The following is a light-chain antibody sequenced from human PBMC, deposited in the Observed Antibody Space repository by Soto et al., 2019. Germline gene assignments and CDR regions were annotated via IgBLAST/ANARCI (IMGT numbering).Light chain of an antibody. J-gene: IGLJ1*01. CDR3: SSYTTSGNYV. CDR1: SSDVAAYNS. CDR2: DVI. Sequence: QSVLTQPASVSGSPGQSITISCTGTSSDVAAYNSVSWYQQYPGKAPKLMIYDVIYRPSGVSNRFSVSKSANTDSLTISGLQAEDEADYYCSSYTTSGNYVFGTGTKVTVL. V-gene: IGLV2-14*01.